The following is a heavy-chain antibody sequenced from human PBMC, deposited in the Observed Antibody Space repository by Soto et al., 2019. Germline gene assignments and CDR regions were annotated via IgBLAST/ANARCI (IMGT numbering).Heavy chain of an antibody. V-gene: IGHV3-48*03. D-gene: IGHD5-18*01. CDR2: ISSSGSTI. J-gene: IGHJ4*02. CDR3: ARVRLWSFYFDY. Sequence: GGSLRLSCAASGFTFSSYEMNWVRQAPGKGLEWVSYISSSGSTIYYADSAKGRFTISRDNAKNSLYLQMNSLRAEDTAVYYCARVRLWSFYFDYWGQGTLVTVSS. CDR1: GFTFSSYE.